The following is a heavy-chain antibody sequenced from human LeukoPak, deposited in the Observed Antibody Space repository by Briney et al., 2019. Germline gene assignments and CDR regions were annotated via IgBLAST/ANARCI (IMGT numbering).Heavy chain of an antibody. J-gene: IGHJ4*02. CDR1: GFTFSNHG. CDR3: AKEYINAMDYFDY. CDR2: ISYDGRKK. D-gene: IGHD5-18*01. Sequence: GGSLRLSCAVSGFTFSNHGMHWVRQAPGKGLEWVAVISYDGRKKYYADSAKGRFSISRDNSKNTLYLQMNSLRIEDAALYYCAKEYINAMDYFDYWGQGPLVTVSS. V-gene: IGHV3-30*18.